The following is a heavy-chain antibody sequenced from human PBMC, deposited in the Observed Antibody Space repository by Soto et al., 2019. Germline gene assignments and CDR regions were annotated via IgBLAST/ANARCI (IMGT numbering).Heavy chain of an antibody. V-gene: IGHV3-23*01. CDR3: AKVALYDFWSGYSY. J-gene: IGHJ4*02. D-gene: IGHD3-3*01. CDR2: ISGSGGST. CDR1: GFTFSSYA. Sequence: GGSLRLSCAASGFTFSSYAMNWVRQAPGKGLEWVSAISGSGGSTYYADSVKGRFTISRDNSKNTLYLQMNSLRAEDTAVYYCAKVALYDFWSGYSYWGQGTLVTVSS.